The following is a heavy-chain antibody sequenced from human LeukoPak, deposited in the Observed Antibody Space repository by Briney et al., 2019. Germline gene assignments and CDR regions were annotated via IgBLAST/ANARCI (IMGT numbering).Heavy chain of an antibody. Sequence: ASVKVSCKASGYTFTGYYMRWVRQAPGQGLEWMGRINPNSGGTHYAQKFQGRVTMSRDTSISTAYMELCRLRSDETAVYYCARNLYYYDSSGYFFWGQGTLVTVSS. V-gene: IGHV1-2*06. CDR3: ARNLYYYDSSGYFF. D-gene: IGHD3-22*01. J-gene: IGHJ4*02. CDR1: GYTFTGYY. CDR2: INPNSGGT.